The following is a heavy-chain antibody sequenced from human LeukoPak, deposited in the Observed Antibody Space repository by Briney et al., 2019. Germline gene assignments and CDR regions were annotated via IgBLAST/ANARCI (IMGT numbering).Heavy chain of an antibody. CDR2: FDPEDGET. Sequence: GASVKVSCKVSGYTLTELSMHWVRQAPGKGLEWMGGFDPEDGETIYAQKFQGRVTMTGDTSTDTAYMELSSLRSEDTAVYYCATQPPGASGIYYSYIDVWDKGTTVTISS. V-gene: IGHV1-24*01. J-gene: IGHJ6*03. D-gene: IGHD1-14*01. CDR1: GYTLTELS. CDR3: ATQPPGASGIYYSYIDV.